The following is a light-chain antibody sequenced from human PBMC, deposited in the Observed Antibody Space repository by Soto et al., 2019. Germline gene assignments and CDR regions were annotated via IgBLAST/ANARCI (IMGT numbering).Light chain of an antibody. CDR2: DAS. CDR1: QSVSSY. V-gene: IGKV3D-15*01. J-gene: IGKJ4*01. Sequence: EIVMTQSPATLSVSPGERVTLSCRASQSVSSYLAWYQQKPGQAPRLLIYDASNRATGIPARFSGSGSGTEFTLTINSLQSEDCATYYCQQYHTWPVTFGGGTKV. CDR3: QQYHTWPVT.